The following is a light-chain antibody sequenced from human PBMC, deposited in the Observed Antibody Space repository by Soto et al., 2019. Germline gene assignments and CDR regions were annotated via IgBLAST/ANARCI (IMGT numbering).Light chain of an antibody. CDR2: AAS. CDR3: QQYLTSPKT. V-gene: IGKV3-20*01. CDR1: QSVSSSN. J-gene: IGKJ1*01. Sequence: VLTQSPGTLSLSPGERATLSCRASQSVSSSNLAWYQQKPAQAPRLLIYAASRRAPGIPERFSGSGSGTDFTLTISRLAPEDFAVYYCQQYLTSPKTFGQGTKV.